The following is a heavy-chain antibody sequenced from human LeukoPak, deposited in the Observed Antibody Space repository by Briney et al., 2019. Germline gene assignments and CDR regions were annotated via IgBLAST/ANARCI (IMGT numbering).Heavy chain of an antibody. V-gene: IGHV3-21*01. CDR1: GFTFSTYN. J-gene: IGHJ3*02. CDR3: ARDVEASAQDAFDI. CDR2: ISSSSNYI. D-gene: IGHD1-1*01. Sequence: GGSLRLSCAASGFTFSTYNMNWVRQAPGKGLEWVSSISSSSNYIYYADSVKGRFTISRDNAKNSLYLQMNSLRAEDTDLYYSARDVEASAQDAFDIWGQGTMVTVSS.